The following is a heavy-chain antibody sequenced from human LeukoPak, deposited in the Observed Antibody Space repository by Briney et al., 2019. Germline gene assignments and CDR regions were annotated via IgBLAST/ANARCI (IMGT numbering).Heavy chain of an antibody. V-gene: IGHV3-21*01. D-gene: IGHD3-10*01. CDR3: ARDGTSYGSGSYNYHYYYMDV. Sequence: GGFLRLSCAASGFTFSSYSMNWVRQAPGKGLEWVSSISSGSGYTYYTDSVKGRFTISRDNAKNSLYLQMDSLRADDTAVYYCARDGTSYGSGSYNYHYYYMDVWGKGTTVTVSS. CDR2: ISSGSGYT. J-gene: IGHJ6*03. CDR1: GFTFSSYS.